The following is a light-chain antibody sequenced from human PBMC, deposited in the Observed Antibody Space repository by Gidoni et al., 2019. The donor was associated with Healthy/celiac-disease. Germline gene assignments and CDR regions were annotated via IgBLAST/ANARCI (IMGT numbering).Light chain of an antibody. J-gene: IGKJ4*01. V-gene: IGKV3-15*01. Sequence: EIVMTQSPATLSVSPGERATLSCRASQSVSSNLAWYQQKPGQAPRLLIYGASTRATGIPDRFSGSGSETEFTLTISSLQSEDVAVYYCQQYNNWPPPLTFGGGTKVEIK. CDR3: QQYNNWPPPLT. CDR1: QSVSSN. CDR2: GAS.